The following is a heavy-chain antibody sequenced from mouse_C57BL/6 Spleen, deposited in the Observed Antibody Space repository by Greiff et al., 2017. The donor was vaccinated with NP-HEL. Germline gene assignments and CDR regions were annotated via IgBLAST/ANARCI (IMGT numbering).Heavy chain of an antibody. CDR2: IDPSDSYT. D-gene: IGHD1-1*01. Sequence: QVQLQQPGAELVKPGASVKLSCKASGYTFTSYWMQWVKQRPGQGLEWIGEIDPSDSYTNYNQKFKGKATLTVDTSSSTAYMQLSSLTSEDSAVYYCANLGGVYYGSSLGAMDYWGQGTSVTVSS. V-gene: IGHV1-50*01. CDR3: ANLGGVYYGSSLGAMDY. J-gene: IGHJ4*01. CDR1: GYTFTSYW.